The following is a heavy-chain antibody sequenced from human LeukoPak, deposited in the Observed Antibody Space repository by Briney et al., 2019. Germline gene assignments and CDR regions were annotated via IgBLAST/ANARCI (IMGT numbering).Heavy chain of an antibody. Sequence: SVKVSCKASGGTFGSYAISWVRQAPGQGLEWMGGIIPIFGTANYAQKFQGRVTITADESTSTAYMELSSLRSEDTAVYYCARDRDTTMFSAWFDPWGQGTLVTVSS. CDR3: ARDRDTTMFSAWFDP. J-gene: IGHJ5*02. D-gene: IGHD3-10*02. CDR2: IIPIFGTA. CDR1: GGTFGSYA. V-gene: IGHV1-69*13.